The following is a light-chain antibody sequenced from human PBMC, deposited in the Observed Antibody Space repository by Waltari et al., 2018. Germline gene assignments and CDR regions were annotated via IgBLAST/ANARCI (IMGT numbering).Light chain of an antibody. Sequence: SYDLTQPPSVSASPGQTASIACFGDKLGDKYVSWYQQKPGHSPVLVIYQDTKRPSVVPGRFSASNSGNTATLTVSETQAVDEASYYCQTWDSNTVVFGGGTTLTVL. J-gene: IGLJ2*01. CDR2: QDT. V-gene: IGLV3-1*01. CDR3: QTWDSNTVV. CDR1: KLGDKY.